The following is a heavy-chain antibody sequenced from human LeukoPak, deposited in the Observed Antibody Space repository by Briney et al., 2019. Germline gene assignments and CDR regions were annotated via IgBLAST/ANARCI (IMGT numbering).Heavy chain of an antibody. Sequence: GGSLRLSCTTSGFTVTNYWMHWVRQAPGKGLEWVSTIVGDSSKTYYADSVKGRFTISRDNSNYMLFLHMNNLRAEDTAIYYCAKQPYNYYYLDVWGKGTTVTVSS. J-gene: IGHJ6*03. CDR1: GFTVTNYW. V-gene: IGHV3-23*01. D-gene: IGHD2-21*01. CDR2: IVGDSSKT. CDR3: AKQPYNYYYLDV.